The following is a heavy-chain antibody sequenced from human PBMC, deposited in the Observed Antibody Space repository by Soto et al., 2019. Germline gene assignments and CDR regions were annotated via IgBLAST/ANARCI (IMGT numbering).Heavy chain of an antibody. D-gene: IGHD3-10*01. CDR2: THYSAET. J-gene: IGHJ4*02. V-gene: IGHV4-59*08. Sequence: PSETLSLTCTVSGVSISGNYWSWIRQPPGKGLEWIAYTHYSAETNYNPSLKSRLTISLDTSANQFSLKLNSVTAADTAVYFCGRHLNSGTYPLDFWGQGTLVTVSS. CDR1: GVSISGNY. CDR3: GRHLNSGTYPLDF.